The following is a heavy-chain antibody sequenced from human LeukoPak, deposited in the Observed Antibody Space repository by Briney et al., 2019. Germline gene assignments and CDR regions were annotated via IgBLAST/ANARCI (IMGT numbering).Heavy chain of an antibody. CDR2: ISSSSSTI. J-gene: IGHJ3*02. CDR1: GFTFTRHS. CDR3: ARARGYSFYDAFDI. D-gene: IGHD5-18*01. V-gene: IGHV3-48*04. Sequence: GGSLRLSCAASGFTFTRHSMNWVRQAPGKGLEWVSYISSSSSTIYYADSVKGRFTISRDNAKNSLYLQMNSLRAEDTAVYYCARARGYSFYDAFDIWGQGTMVTVSS.